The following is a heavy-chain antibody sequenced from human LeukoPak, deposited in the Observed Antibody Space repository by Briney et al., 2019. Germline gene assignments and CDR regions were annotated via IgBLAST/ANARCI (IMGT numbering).Heavy chain of an antibody. D-gene: IGHD2-2*01. CDR3: ARWGLVAPGTYYYYYMDI. Sequence: ASVKVSCKASGYTFTSYGISWMRQAPGQGLEWMGWINAYNGNTYYAQKLQGRVTMTTDTSTSTAYMELGTLRSDDTAVYYCARWGLVAPGTYYYYYMDIWGKGAKVTVSS. CDR2: INAYNGNT. J-gene: IGHJ6*03. CDR1: GYTFTSYG. V-gene: IGHV1-18*01.